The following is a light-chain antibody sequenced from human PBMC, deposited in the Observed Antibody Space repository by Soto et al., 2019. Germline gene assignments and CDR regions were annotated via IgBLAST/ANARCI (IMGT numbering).Light chain of an antibody. V-gene: IGKV1-9*01. CDR3: QQLNSYPT. CDR1: QGISSY. Sequence: DIQLTQSPSFLSASVGDRVTITCRASQGISSYLAWYQQKPGKAPKLLIYAASTLQSGVPSRFSGSGSGTECTLTISSLQPEDFATYYCQQLNSYPTFGPGTKVDIK. J-gene: IGKJ3*01. CDR2: AAS.